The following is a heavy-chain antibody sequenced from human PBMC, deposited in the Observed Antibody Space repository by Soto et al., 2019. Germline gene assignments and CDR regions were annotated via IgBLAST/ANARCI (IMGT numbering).Heavy chain of an antibody. CDR1: GFTFSSYG. CDR2: ISFDGSNK. J-gene: IGHJ6*02. CDR3: AKHISAMDV. D-gene: IGHD2-21*01. Sequence: QVQLVESGGGVVQPGRSLRLSCAASGFTFSSYGMHWVRQAPGKGLEWVAVISFDGSNKYYADSVKGRFTISRDNSKNTLYLQMNSLRAEDTAVYYCAKHISAMDVWGQGTTVTVSS. V-gene: IGHV3-30*18.